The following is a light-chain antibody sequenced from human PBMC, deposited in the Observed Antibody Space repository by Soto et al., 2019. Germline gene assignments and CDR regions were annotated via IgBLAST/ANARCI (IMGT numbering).Light chain of an antibody. J-gene: IGKJ1*01. CDR1: QGIRNA. CDR3: LQDDNYPWT. Sequence: ATQMTQSPSSLSASVGDRVTITCRASQGIRNAIGWYQQKPGKAPELLIYGASSLPSGVPSRFSGSGSGTDFNLTITSLQPEDFATYFCLQDDNYPWTFGQGTKVEIK. V-gene: IGKV1-6*01. CDR2: GAS.